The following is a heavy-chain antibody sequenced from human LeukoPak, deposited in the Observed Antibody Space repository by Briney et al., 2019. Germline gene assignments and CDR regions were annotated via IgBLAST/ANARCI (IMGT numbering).Heavy chain of an antibody. CDR3: ARGLYDSSGD. CDR1: GYTFTSYD. Sequence: VKVSCKPSGYTFTSYDINWARLATGPGLEGMGWMNPNSGNTGYPQKSQGRVTMTRNTSISTAYMELSSLRSEDTAVYFCARGLYDSSGDWGQGALVTVS. V-gene: IGHV1-8*01. CDR2: MNPNSGNT. J-gene: IGHJ4*02. D-gene: IGHD3-22*01.